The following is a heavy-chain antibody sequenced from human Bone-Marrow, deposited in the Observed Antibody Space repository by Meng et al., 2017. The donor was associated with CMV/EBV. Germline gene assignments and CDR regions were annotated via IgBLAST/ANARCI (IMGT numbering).Heavy chain of an antibody. V-gene: IGHV1-2*02. D-gene: IGHD3-22*01. CDR2: INPNSGGT. CDR3: ARVGDYYDSSGDWD. CDR1: GYTFTGYY. J-gene: IGHJ4*02. Sequence: ASVKVSCKASGYTFTGYYMHWVRQAPGQGLEWMGWINPNSGGTNYAQKCQGRVTMTRDTSISTAYMELSRLRSDDTAVYYCARVGDYYDSSGDWDWGQGTLVTVSS.